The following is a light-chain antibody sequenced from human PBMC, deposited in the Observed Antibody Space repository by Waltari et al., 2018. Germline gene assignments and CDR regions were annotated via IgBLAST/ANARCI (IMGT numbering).Light chain of an antibody. V-gene: IGLV2-14*01. Sequence: QSALTQPASVSGSPGQSITISCTGTNNDVGAYNFVSWYQQHPGKTPKLMIQEVSHRPSGVSTPFSCSKSGNTASLTISGRQAEDEAYYHCSSYSRSHTYVFGPGTTVTVL. CDR3: SSYSRSHTYV. CDR2: EVS. CDR1: NNDVGAYNF. J-gene: IGLJ1*01.